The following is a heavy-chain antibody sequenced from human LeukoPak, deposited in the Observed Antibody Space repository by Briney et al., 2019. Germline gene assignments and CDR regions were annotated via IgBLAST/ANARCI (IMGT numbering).Heavy chain of an antibody. CDR1: GFTFSSYG. Sequence: GRSLRLSCAASGFTFSSYGMHWVRQAPGKGLEWVAVISYDGSNKYYADSVKGRFTISRDNSKNTLYLQMNSLRAEDTAVYYCAKDSSMAGTGDYWGQGTLVTVSS. CDR3: AKDSSMAGTGDY. J-gene: IGHJ4*02. D-gene: IGHD6-19*01. CDR2: ISYDGSNK. V-gene: IGHV3-30*18.